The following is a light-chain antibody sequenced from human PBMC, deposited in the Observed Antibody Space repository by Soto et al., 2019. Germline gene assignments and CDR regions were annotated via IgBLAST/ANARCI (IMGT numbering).Light chain of an antibody. CDR3: LQHNSYPLT. CDR1: QSISSY. CDR2: AAS. V-gene: IGKV1-17*01. Sequence: DIQMTQSPSSLSASVRDRVTITCRASQSISSYLNWYQQKPGKAPKRLIYAASSLQSGVPSRFSGSGSGTEFTLTISSLQPEDFATYYCLQHNSYPLTFGGGTKVAIK. J-gene: IGKJ4*01.